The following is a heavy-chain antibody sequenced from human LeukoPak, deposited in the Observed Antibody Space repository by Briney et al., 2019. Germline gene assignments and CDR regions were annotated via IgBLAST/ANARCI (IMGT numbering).Heavy chain of an antibody. CDR2: ISYDASNK. J-gene: IGHJ4*02. V-gene: IGHV3-30-3*01. Sequence: GGSLRLSCAASGFTFSSYAMYWVRQAPGKGLEWVAVISYDASNKYYADSVKGRFTISRDNSKNTLYLQMNSLRAEDTAVYYYAREGGRWLESRFDHWGQGTLVTVSS. CDR3: AREGGRWLESRFDH. D-gene: IGHD6-19*01. CDR1: GFTFSSYA.